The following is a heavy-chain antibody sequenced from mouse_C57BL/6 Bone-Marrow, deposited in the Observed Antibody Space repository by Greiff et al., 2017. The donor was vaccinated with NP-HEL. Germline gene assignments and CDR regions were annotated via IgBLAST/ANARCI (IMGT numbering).Heavy chain of an antibody. D-gene: IGHD1-1*01. CDR3: ARLLRDYYAMDD. V-gene: IGHV5-17*01. CDR1: GFTFSDYG. CDR2: ISSGSSTI. Sequence: EVKLMESGGGLVKPGGSLKLSCAASGFTFSDYGMHWVRQAPEKGLEWVAYISSGSSTIYYADTVKGRFTIARDNAKNTLFLQMTSLRSEDTAMYYCARLLRDYYAMDDWGQGTSVTVSS. J-gene: IGHJ4*01.